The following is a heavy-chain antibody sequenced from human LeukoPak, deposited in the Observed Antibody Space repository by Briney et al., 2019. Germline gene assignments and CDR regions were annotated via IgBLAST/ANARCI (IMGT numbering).Heavy chain of an antibody. J-gene: IGHJ6*02. CDR3: ARKPVYYYGMDV. V-gene: IGHV4-34*01. Sequence: SETLSLTCAVYGGSFSGYYWSWIRQPPGKGLEWIGEINHSGSTNHNPSLKSRVTTSVDTSKNQFSLKLSSVTAADTAVYYCARKPVYYYGMDVWGQGTTVTVSS. CDR1: GGSFSGYY. CDR2: INHSGST.